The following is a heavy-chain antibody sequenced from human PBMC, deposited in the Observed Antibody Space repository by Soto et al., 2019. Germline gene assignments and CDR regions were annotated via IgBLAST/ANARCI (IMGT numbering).Heavy chain of an antibody. J-gene: IGHJ3*02. CDR2: INTNTWNP. CDR3: ARVTRNDDAFDI. Sequence: QVQLVQSGSELKKPGASVKVSCKASGYTCTSYALNWVRQAPGQGLEWMGWINTNTWNPTSAQGFTGRFVFSLDTSVSTAYRQIFSLKAEDTAVYYCARVTRNDDAFDICGQGTLVTVSA. CDR1: GYTCTSYA. V-gene: IGHV7-4-1*01.